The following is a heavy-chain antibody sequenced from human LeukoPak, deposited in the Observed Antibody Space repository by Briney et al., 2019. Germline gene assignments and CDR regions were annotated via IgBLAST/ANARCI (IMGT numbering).Heavy chain of an antibody. CDR2: TSSSSSYI. CDR3: ARDRIQLWNDAFDI. Sequence: KTGGSLRLSCAASGFTFSSYSMNWVRQAPGEGLEWVSSTSSSSSYIYYADSVKGRFTISRDNAKNSLYLQVNSLRAEDTAVYYCARDRIQLWNDAFDIWGQGTMVTVSS. V-gene: IGHV3-21*01. D-gene: IGHD5-18*01. J-gene: IGHJ3*02. CDR1: GFTFSSYS.